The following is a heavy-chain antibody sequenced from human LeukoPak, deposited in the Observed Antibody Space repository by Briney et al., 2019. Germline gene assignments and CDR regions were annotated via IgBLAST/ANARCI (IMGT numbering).Heavy chain of an antibody. CDR2: ISSGSRII. CDR3: ARNPAGIGDY. J-gene: IGHJ4*02. D-gene: IGHD1-26*01. V-gene: IGHV3-48*02. CDR1: GFTFSTYN. Sequence: GGSLRLSCAASGFTFSTYNMNWVRQAPGKGLEWVSFISSGSRIIYYADSVKGRFTVSRDNAKNSLYLQMNSLRDEDTAVYYCARNPAGIGDYWGQGTLVTVSS.